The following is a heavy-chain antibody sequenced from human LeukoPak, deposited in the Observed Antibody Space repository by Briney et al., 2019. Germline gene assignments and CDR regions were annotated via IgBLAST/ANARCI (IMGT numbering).Heavy chain of an antibody. J-gene: IGHJ6*03. CDR2: IYYSGST. D-gene: IGHD1-7*01. Sequence: SETLSLTCAVYGGSFSGYYWSWIRQPPGKGLEWIGYIYYSGSTNYNPSLKSRVIISVDTSKNQFSLKLTSVTAADTAVYYCARAGQPGTMQRRFYFYYYMDVWGKGTTVTVSS. V-gene: IGHV4-34*01. CDR3: ARAGQPGTMQRRFYFYYYMDV. CDR1: GGSFSGYY.